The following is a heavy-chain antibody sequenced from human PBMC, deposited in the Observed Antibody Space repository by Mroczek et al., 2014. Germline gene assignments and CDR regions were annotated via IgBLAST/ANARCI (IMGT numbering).Heavy chain of an antibody. CDR3: ARVPYLGEVY. D-gene: IGHD3-16*01. J-gene: IGHJ4*02. V-gene: IGHV1-8*01. Sequence: QVQLVQSGAEVKKPGASVKVSCKTSGYTFASYDINWVRQAPGQGLEWMGWMDPNSGNTGYAQKFQGRVTMTSDASTRTAYMELSSLTSEDTAVYYCARVPYLGEVYWGQGTLVTVSS. CDR1: GYTFASYD. CDR2: MDPNSGNT.